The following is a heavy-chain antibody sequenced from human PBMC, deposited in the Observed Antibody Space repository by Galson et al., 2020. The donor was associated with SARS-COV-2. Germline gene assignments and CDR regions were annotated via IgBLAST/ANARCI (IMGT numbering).Heavy chain of an antibody. D-gene: IGHD3-3*01. CDR2: IYYSGST. J-gene: IGHJ5*02. CDR3: ARAGRTIFGVVIQFDP. V-gene: IGHV4-31*03. CDR1: GGSISSGGYY. Sequence: SETLSLTCTVSGGSISSGGYYWSWIRQHPGKGLEWIGYIYYSGSTYYNPSLKSRVTISVDTSKNQFSLKLSSVTAADTAVYYCARAGRTIFGVVIQFDPWGQGTLGTVSS.